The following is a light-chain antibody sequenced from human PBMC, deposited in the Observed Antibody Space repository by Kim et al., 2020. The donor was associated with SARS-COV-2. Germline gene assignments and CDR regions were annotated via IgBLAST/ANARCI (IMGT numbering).Light chain of an antibody. V-gene: IGKV1-33*01. CDR3: QQYDNLPIT. CDR2: DAS. CDR1: QDISNY. J-gene: IGKJ5*01. Sequence: ASGGDRVTIACQASQDISNYLNWYQQKPGKAPKLLIYDASNLETGIPSRFSGSGSGTDFTFTISSLQPVDIATYYCQQYDNLPITFGQGTRLEIK.